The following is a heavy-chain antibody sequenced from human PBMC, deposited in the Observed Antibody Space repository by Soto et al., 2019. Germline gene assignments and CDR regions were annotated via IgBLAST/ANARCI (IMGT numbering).Heavy chain of an antibody. J-gene: IGHJ4*02. D-gene: IGHD3-3*01. V-gene: IGHV2-5*02. CDR3: AHRVLRTVFGLVTTTAIYFDF. CDR2: IYWDDDK. CDR1: GFSLTTSGVG. Sequence: QITLNESGPTVVRPTETLTLTCRFSGFSLTTSGVGVGWIRQSPGNAPEWLALIYWDDDKRYSASLKSRLTITKDTSKNQVVPTVSDLDPTDTATYYCAHRVLRTVFGLVTTTAIYFDFWGQGTPVAVSS.